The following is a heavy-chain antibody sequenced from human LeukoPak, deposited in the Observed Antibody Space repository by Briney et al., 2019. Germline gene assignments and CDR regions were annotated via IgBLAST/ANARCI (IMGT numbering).Heavy chain of an antibody. CDR2: YSSGTT. J-gene: IGHJ2*01. CDR1: GFILSSLD. CDR3: ARRGGRIGGNWHFDL. V-gene: IGHV4-59*11. Sequence: GSLRLSCAPSGFILSSLDMMWVRQAPGKGLGWIGYSSGTTSYSPLLMSRLRISVDTSKNQISLILNSATAADTAFYYRARRGGRIGGNWHFDLWGRGTLVTVSS. D-gene: IGHD3-16*01.